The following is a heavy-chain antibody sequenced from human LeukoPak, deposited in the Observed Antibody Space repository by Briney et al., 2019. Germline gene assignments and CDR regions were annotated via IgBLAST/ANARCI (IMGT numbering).Heavy chain of an antibody. CDR3: ARGIRSDGFSIFDL. J-gene: IGHJ2*01. CDR1: GFPFSSYG. Sequence: PGGSLRLSCAATGFPFSSYGMNWVHQAPGKGLEWISGISWNNANIDYAGSVNGRFTISRDNARNSLYLQMNSLRPEDTAFYYCARGIRSDGFSIFDLWGRGTLVTVSS. V-gene: IGHV3-9*01. D-gene: IGHD3-3*02. CDR2: ISWNNANI.